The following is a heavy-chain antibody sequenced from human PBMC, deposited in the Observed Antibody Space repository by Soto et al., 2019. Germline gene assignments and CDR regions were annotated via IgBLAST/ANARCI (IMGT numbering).Heavy chain of an antibody. J-gene: IGHJ4*01. V-gene: IGHV1-24*01. CDR2: FDPEDGET. CDR3: ARGLGYCSGGSCHSSFVPIENFDY. D-gene: IGHD2-15*01. CDR1: GYTLTELS. Sequence: ASVKVSCKVSGYTLTELSMHWVRQAPGKGLEWMGGFDPEDGETIYAQKFQGRVTMTEDTSTDTAYMELSSLRSEDTAVYYCARGLGYCSGGSCHSSFVPIENFDYWG.